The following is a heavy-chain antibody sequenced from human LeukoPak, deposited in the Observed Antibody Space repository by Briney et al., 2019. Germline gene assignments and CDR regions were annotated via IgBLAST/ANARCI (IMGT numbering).Heavy chain of an antibody. CDR2: INHSGST. J-gene: IGHJ4*02. D-gene: IGHD3-10*01. CDR1: GGSFSGYY. Sequence: PSETLSLTCAVYGGSFSGYYWSWIRQPPGKGLEWIGEINHSGSTNYNPSLKSRVTISVDTSKNQFSLKLSSVTAADTAVYYCARRGAAGRYTPLWFGDDYWGQGTLVTVSS. CDR3: ARRGAAGRYTPLWFGDDY. V-gene: IGHV4-34*01.